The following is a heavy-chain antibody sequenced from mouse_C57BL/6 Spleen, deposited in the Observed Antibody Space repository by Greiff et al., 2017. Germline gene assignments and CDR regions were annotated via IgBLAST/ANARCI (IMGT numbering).Heavy chain of an antibody. J-gene: IGHJ4*01. CDR3: ARNYGNDSYYAMDY. CDR2: IHPNSGST. CDR1: GYTFTSYW. Sequence: QVQLQQPGAELVKPGASVKLSCKASGYTFTSYWMHWVKQRPGQGLEWIGMIHPNSGSTNYNEKFKSKATLTVDKSSSTAYMQLSSLTSEDSAVYYGARNYGNDSYYAMDYGGQGTSVTVSS. V-gene: IGHV1-64*01. D-gene: IGHD2-2*01.